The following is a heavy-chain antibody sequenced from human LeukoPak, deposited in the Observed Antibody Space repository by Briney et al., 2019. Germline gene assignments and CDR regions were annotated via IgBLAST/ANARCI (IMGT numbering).Heavy chain of an antibody. J-gene: IGHJ6*02. CDR3: ARDELLGYGMDV. CDR1: GYTFTSYG. D-gene: IGHD2-21*02. CDR2: ISANNGNT. V-gene: IGHV1-18*01. Sequence: ASVKVSCKASGYTFTSYGFSWVRQAPGQGLEWMGWISANNGNTNYAQNLQGRVTMTTDTSTSTAYMELRSLRSDDTAVYYCARDELLGYGMDVWGQGTTATVSS.